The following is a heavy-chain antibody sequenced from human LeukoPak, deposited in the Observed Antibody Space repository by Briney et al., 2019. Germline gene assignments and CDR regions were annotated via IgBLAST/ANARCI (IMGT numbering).Heavy chain of an antibody. Sequence: PSETLSLTCAVSGYSISSGYYWGWIRQPPGKGLEWIGSIYHSGSTHYNPSLKSRVTISVDTSKNQFSLKLSSVTAADTAVYYCAGTHKLGSACDIWGQGTMVTVSS. CDR3: AGTHKLGSACDI. V-gene: IGHV4-38-2*01. D-gene: IGHD1-26*01. CDR1: GYSISSGYY. CDR2: IYHSGST. J-gene: IGHJ3*02.